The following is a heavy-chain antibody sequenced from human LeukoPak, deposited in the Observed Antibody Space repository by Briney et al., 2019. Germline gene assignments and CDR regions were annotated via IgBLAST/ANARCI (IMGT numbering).Heavy chain of an antibody. D-gene: IGHD6-13*01. CDR2: LYPGDSDI. CDR3: ARHGRGPSTVSWCDY. J-gene: IGHJ4*02. CDR1: GYIFTTYW. Sequence: GESLQISCKGSGYIFTTYWISWVRQMPGKGLEWMGILYPGDSDIRYSPSFQGQVTMSADKSSSTAYLQWSSLKASDSAMYYCARHGRGPSTVSWCDYWGQGTLVTVSS. V-gene: IGHV5-51*01.